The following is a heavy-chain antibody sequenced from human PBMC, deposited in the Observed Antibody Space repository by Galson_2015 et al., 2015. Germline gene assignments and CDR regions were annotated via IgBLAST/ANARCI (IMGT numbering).Heavy chain of an antibody. CDR3: AKRIRGYSYGSDY. J-gene: IGHJ4*02. CDR2: ISGSGGST. V-gene: IGHV3-23*01. D-gene: IGHD5-18*01. CDR1: GFTFSSYA. Sequence: SLRLSCAASGFTFSSYAMSWVRQAPGKGLEWVSAISGSGGSTYYADSVKGRFTISRDNSKNTLYLQMNSLRAEDTAVYYCAKRIRGYSYGSDYWGQGTLVTVSS.